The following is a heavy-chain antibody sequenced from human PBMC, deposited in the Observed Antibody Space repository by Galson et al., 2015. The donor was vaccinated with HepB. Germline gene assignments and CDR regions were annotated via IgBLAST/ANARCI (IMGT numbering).Heavy chain of an antibody. CDR1: GYTFTGYY. Sequence: SVKVSCKASGYTFTGYYMHWVRQAPGQGLEWMGWINPNSGGTNYAQKFQGRVTMTRDTSISTAYMELSRLRSDDTAVYYCAREITSITMIVVVIQGGAFDIWGQGTMVTVSS. D-gene: IGHD3-22*01. V-gene: IGHV1-2*02. CDR3: AREITSITMIVVVIQGGAFDI. J-gene: IGHJ3*02. CDR2: INPNSGGT.